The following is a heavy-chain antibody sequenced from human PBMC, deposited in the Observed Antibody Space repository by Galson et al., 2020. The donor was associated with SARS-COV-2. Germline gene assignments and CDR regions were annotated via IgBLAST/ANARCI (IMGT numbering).Heavy chain of an antibody. D-gene: IGHD3-22*01. J-gene: IGHJ2*01. CDR2: IYPSGST. V-gene: IGHV4-38-2*01. CDR3: ARQGVNMIILVTVPGWYFDL. Sequence: SQTLSLTCAVSGYSISTTNYCGWVRQPPGKGLEWIGSIYPSGSTYYNPSLKSRVTISLDTSKNQFSLRLDSVTAADTALYYCARQGVNMIILVTVPGWYFDLWGRGTLVTVSS. CDR1: GYSISTTNY.